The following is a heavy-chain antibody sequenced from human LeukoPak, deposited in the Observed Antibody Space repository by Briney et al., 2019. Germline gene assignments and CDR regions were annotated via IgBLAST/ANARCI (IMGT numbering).Heavy chain of an antibody. CDR1: GFTFSSYA. D-gene: IGHD5-24*01. CDR2: ISYDGSNK. V-gene: IGHV3-30*04. CDR3: ARATAEMATISAFDI. Sequence: PGGSLRLSCAASGFTFSSYAMHWVRQAPGKGLEWVAVISYDGSNKYYADSVKGRFTISRDNSKNTLYLQMNSLRAEDTAVYYCARATAEMATISAFDIWGQGTMVTVSS. J-gene: IGHJ3*02.